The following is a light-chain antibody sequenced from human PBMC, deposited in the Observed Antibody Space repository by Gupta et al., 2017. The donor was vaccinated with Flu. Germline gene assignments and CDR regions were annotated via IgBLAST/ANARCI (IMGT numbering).Light chain of an antibody. Sequence: DIQMTQSPSSLTASVGDRVTITYRASESVSTYLNWYQQKSGKAPKLLIYAASSLQSGVPSRVSGSGSGTDFTLTISRLQPEDFATYYCQQSYSTPHTFGQGTKVEIK. CDR3: QQSYSTPHT. CDR1: ESVSTY. CDR2: AAS. J-gene: IGKJ1*01. V-gene: IGKV1-39*01.